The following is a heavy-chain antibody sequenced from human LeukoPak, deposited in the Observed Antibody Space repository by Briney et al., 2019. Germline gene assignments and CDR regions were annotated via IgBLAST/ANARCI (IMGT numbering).Heavy chain of an antibody. CDR3: GGAGPVTKGHFMDV. V-gene: IGHV3-7*01. Sequence: GGSLRLSCAASGFTFSSYWMSWVRQAPGKGLEWVANIYLDGSRAYYVDSVKGRFTISRDNAKNSLFLQMNSLSAEDTAVYYWGGAGPVTKGHFMDVWGKGTTVTVSS. J-gene: IGHJ6*03. D-gene: IGHD2-2*01. CDR1: GFTFSSYW. CDR2: IYLDGSRA.